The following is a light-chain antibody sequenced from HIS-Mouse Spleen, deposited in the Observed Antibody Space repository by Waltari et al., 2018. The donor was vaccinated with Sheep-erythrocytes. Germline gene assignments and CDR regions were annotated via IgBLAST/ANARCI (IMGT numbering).Light chain of an antibody. CDR2: WAS. V-gene: IGKV4-1*01. CDR3: QQYYSTPRSIT. J-gene: IGKJ5*01. CDR1: QSVLYSSNNKNY. Sequence: DIVMTQSPDSLAVSLGERATINCKSSQSVLYSSNNKNYLAWYQQKPGQPPKLLIYWASTRESGVPDRFSGSGSGTDFTLTISSLQAEDVAVNYCQQYYSTPRSITFGQGTRLEIK.